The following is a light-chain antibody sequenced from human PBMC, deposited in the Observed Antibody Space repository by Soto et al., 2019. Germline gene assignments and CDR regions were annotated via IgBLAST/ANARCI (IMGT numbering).Light chain of an antibody. CDR1: RSVSSN. Sequence: IVMTQSPAALSVSPGERATLSCRASRSVSSNLGWYQQKPGQSPRLLIHGATTRATGIPARFSGSGSGTEFTLTISSLQSEDFAVYYCQQYNNWPRTFGQGTKVDIK. CDR2: GAT. CDR3: QQYNNWPRT. J-gene: IGKJ1*01. V-gene: IGKV3-15*01.